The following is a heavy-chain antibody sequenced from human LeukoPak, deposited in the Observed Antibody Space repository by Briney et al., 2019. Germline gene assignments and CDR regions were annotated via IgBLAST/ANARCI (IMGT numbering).Heavy chain of an antibody. J-gene: IGHJ4*02. V-gene: IGHV3-23*01. CDR3: AKRSSWYFFDY. CDR1: GFTFSRYD. Sequence: PGGSLRLSCVASGFTFSRYDMNWVRQAPGKGLGWVSGVSGSGDTKYFADSVRGRFTISRDNSKSTAYLQINNVRVEDTAVYFCAKRSSWYFFDYWGQGTLVTVSS. CDR2: VSGSGDTK. D-gene: IGHD6-13*01.